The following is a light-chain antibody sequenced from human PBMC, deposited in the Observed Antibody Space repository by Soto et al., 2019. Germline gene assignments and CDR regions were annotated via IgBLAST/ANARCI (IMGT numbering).Light chain of an antibody. CDR3: AAWDDSLSGRGV. V-gene: IGLV1-47*01. J-gene: IGLJ1*01. CDR2: RNN. Sequence: QSVLTQPPSASGTPGQRVTISCSGSSSNIGSNYVSWYQQLPGTAPKLLIYRNNQRPSGVPDRFSGSKSGTSASLAISGLRSEDEADYYCAAWDDSLSGRGVFGTGTKLTVL. CDR1: SSNIGSNY.